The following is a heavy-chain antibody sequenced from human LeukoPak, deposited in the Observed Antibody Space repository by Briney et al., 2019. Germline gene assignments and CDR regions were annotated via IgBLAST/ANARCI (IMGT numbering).Heavy chain of an antibody. D-gene: IGHD4-17*01. V-gene: IGHV1-24*01. CDR3: ATASGNGDYVLHPFDY. J-gene: IGHJ4*02. CDR2: FDPEDGET. CDR1: GYTLTELS. Sequence: ASVKVSRKVSGYTLTELSMHWVRQAPGKGLEWMGGFDPEDGETIYAQKFQGRVTMTEDTSTDTAYMELSSLRSEDTAVYYCATASGNGDYVLHPFDYWGQGTLVTVSS.